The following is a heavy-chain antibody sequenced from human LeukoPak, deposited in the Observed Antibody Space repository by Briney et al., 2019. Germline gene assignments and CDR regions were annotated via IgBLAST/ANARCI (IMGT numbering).Heavy chain of an antibody. CDR1: GFTFSSYG. CDR3: ARRGRPRTLADYYYYYYMDV. V-gene: IGHV3-23*01. Sequence: PGRSLRLSCAASGFTFSSYGMHWVRQAPGKGLEWVSAISGSGGSTYYADSVKGRFTISRDNSKNTLYLQMNSLRAEDTAVYYCARRGRPRTLADYYYYYYMDVWGKGTTVTVSS. J-gene: IGHJ6*03. D-gene: IGHD3-16*01. CDR2: ISGSGGST.